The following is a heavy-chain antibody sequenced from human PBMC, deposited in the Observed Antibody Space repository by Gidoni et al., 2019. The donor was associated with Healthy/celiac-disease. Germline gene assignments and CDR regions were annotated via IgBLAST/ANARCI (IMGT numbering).Heavy chain of an antibody. V-gene: IGHV3-73*02. J-gene: IGHJ4*02. CDR1: GFTFSGSA. D-gene: IGHD4-17*01. CDR3: TRPPYYGGNFREY. Sequence: EVQLVESGGGLVQPGGSLKLSCAASGFTFSGSAMHWVRQASGKGLEWVGRIRSKANSYATAYAASVKGRFTISRDDSKNTAYLQMNSLKTEDTAVYYCTRPPYYGGNFREYWGQGTLVTVSS. CDR2: IRSKANSYAT.